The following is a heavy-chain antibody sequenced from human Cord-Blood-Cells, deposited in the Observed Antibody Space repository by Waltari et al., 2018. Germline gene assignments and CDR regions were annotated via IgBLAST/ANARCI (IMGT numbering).Heavy chain of an antibody. CDR3: ARVAIYGSGSYNWFDP. V-gene: IGHV4-34*01. CDR1: GGSFSGYY. J-gene: IGHJ5*02. Sequence: QVQLQQWGAGLLKPPETLSLTCAVSGGSFSGYYWSWIRQPPGEGLEWIGEINHSGSPNYNPSLRSRVTRSVDTSKNQFSLKLSSVTAADTAVYYWARVAIYGSGSYNWFDPWGQGTLVTVSS. CDR2: INHSGSP. D-gene: IGHD3-10*01.